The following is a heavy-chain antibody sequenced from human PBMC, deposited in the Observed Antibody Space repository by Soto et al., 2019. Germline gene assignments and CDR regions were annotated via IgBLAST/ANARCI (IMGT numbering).Heavy chain of an antibody. Sequence: GGSLRLSCAASGFTFSSYAMHWVRQAPGKGLEWVAVISYDGSNKYYADSVKGRFTISRDNSKNTLYLQMNSLRAEDTAVYYCARDIIAIFGVGPDPDYGMDVWGQGTTVTVSS. J-gene: IGHJ6*02. CDR2: ISYDGSNK. CDR1: GFTFSSYA. V-gene: IGHV3-30-3*01. D-gene: IGHD3-3*01. CDR3: ARDIIAIFGVGPDPDYGMDV.